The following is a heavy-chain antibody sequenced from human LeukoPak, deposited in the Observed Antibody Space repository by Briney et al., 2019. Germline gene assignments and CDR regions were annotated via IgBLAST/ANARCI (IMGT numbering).Heavy chain of an antibody. CDR2: MNYNSGNT. CDR1: GYTFTSYD. CDR3: ARGRRLGKHSSSSGY. V-gene: IGHV1-8*01. D-gene: IGHD6-6*01. Sequence: ASVKVSCKASGYTFTSYDINWVRQATGQGLEWMGWMNYNSGNTGYAQKFQGSVTMTRNTSINTAYRALSSLRSGDTAVYYCARGRRLGKHSSSSGYWGQGTLVTVSS. J-gene: IGHJ4*02.